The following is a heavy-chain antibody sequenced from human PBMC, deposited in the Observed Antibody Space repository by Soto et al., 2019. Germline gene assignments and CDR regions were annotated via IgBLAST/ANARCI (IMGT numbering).Heavy chain of an antibody. D-gene: IGHD3-10*01. J-gene: IGHJ4*02. V-gene: IGHV1-2*02. CDR2: IKPNSGRT. CDR1: GYTFTGYY. CDR3: ARETKERYHGSGSSY. Sequence: QVQLVQSGAEVKKPGASVKVSCKASGYTFTGYYMHWVRQAPGQGPEWMGWIKPNSGRTNYAQKFHGRVTMTGDTSISTADMERSKMRSDGTAVYYGARETKERYHGSGSSYWGQGTLVTVSS.